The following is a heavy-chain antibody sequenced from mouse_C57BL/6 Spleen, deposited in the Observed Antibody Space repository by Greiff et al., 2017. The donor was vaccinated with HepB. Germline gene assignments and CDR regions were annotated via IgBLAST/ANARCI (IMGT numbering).Heavy chain of an antibody. CDR2: IDPSDSYT. D-gene: IGHD2-4*01. CDR3: ARKYYDYLYAMDY. J-gene: IGHJ4*01. CDR1: GYTFTSYW. Sequence: QVQLQQPGAELVKPGASVKLSCKASGYTFTSYWMQWVKQRPGQGLEWIGEIDPSDSYTNYNQKFKGKATLTVDTSSSTAYMQLSSLTSEDSAVYYCARKYYDYLYAMDYWGQGTSVTVSS. V-gene: IGHV1-50*01.